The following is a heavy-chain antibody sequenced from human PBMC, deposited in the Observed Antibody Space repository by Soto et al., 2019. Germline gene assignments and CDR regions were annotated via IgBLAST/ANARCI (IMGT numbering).Heavy chain of an antibody. V-gene: IGHV3-74*01. J-gene: IGHJ6*02. CDR2: INSDGSST. D-gene: IGHD6-13*01. Sequence: GGSLRLSCAASGFTFSSYWMHWVRQAPGKGLVWVSRINSDGSSTSYADSVKGRFTISRDNAKNTLYLQMNSLRAEDTAVYYCASASSSWYVSSGYYYYGMDVWGQGTTVTVSS. CDR1: GFTFSSYW. CDR3: ASASSSWYVSSGYYYYGMDV.